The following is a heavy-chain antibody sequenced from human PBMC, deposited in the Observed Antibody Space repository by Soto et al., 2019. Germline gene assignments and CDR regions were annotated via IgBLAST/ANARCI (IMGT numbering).Heavy chain of an antibody. CDR2: ISGSGGST. CDR1: GFTFSSYA. J-gene: IGHJ5*02. V-gene: IGHV3-23*01. CDR3: AKDWRWLVPQVVWFDP. Sequence: HPGGSLRLSCAASGFTFSSYAMSWVRQAPGKGLEWVSAISGSGGSTYYADSAKGRFTISRDNSKNTLYLQMNSLRAEDTAVYYCAKDWRWLVPQVVWFDPWGQGTLVTVSS. D-gene: IGHD6-19*01.